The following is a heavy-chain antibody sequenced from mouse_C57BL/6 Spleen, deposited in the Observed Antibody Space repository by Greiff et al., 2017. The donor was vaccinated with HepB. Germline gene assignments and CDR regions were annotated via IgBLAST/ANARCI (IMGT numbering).Heavy chain of an antibody. CDR2: IYPGDGDT. Sequence: QVQLQQSGAELVKPGASVKISCKASGYAFSSYWMNWVKQRPGKGLEWIGQIYPGDGDTNYNGKFKGKATLTADKSSSTAYMQLSSLTSEDSAVYFCARSKGDYSNYEDWFAYWGQGTLVTVSA. D-gene: IGHD2-5*01. CDR3: ARSKGDYSNYEDWFAY. V-gene: IGHV1-80*01. CDR1: GYAFSSYW. J-gene: IGHJ3*01.